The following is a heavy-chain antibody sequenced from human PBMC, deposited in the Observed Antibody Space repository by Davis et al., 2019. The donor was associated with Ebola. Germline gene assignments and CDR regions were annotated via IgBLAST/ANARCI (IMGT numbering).Heavy chain of an antibody. D-gene: IGHD7-27*01. Sequence: GGSLRPSCAASGFPFSSYGFHWVRQAPGKGLEWLAFIRPDGNDRYYTDSVKGRFTASKDNSKNTLYLQMNDLRAEDTAEYYCARDRNWGCEYWGQGTLVTVSS. CDR2: IRPDGNDR. CDR1: GFPFSSYG. J-gene: IGHJ4*02. V-gene: IGHV3-30*02. CDR3: ARDRNWGCEY.